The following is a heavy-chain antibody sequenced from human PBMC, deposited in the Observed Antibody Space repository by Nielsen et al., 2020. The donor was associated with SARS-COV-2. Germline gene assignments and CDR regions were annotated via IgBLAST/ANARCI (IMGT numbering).Heavy chain of an antibody. J-gene: IGHJ6*02. Sequence: GGSLRLSCAASGFTFSDYYMSWIRQAPGKGLEWLSYISSSSSYTNYADSVKGRFTISRDNAKNSLYLQMNSLRAEDTAVYHCAKRGDYNSWYYVMEVWGQGTTVTVSS. CDR3: AKRGDYNSWYYVMEV. D-gene: IGHD4-17*01. CDR1: GFTFSDYY. V-gene: IGHV3-11*03. CDR2: ISSSSSYT.